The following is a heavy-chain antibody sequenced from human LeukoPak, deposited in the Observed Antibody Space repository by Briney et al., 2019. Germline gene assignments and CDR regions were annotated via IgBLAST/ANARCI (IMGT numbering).Heavy chain of an antibody. D-gene: IGHD6-19*01. CDR2: INHSGST. J-gene: IGHJ5*02. Sequence: SETLSPTCAVYGGSFSGYYWSWIRQPPGKGLEWIGEINHSGSTNYNPSLKSRVTISVDTSKNQFSLKLSSVTAADTAVYYCARGRYSSGWYDWFDPWGQGTLVTVSS. CDR3: ARGRYSSGWYDWFDP. V-gene: IGHV4-34*01. CDR1: GGSFSGYY.